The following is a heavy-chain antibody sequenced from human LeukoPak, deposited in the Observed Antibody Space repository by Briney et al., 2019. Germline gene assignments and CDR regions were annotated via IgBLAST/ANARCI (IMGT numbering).Heavy chain of an antibody. CDR1: GFTFSSYS. Sequence: GGSLRLSRAASGFTFSSYSMNWVRQAPGKGLEWVSSISSSSSYIYYADSVKGRFTISRDNAKNSLYLQMNSLRAEDTAVYYCARDIFMGIAAAVPDYWGQGTLVTVSS. J-gene: IGHJ4*02. CDR2: ISSSSSYI. D-gene: IGHD6-13*01. CDR3: ARDIFMGIAAAVPDY. V-gene: IGHV3-21*01.